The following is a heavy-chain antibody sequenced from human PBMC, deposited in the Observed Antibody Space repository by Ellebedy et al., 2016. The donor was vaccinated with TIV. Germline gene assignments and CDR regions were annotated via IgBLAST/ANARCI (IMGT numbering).Heavy chain of an antibody. Sequence: SLKISCVASGFTFRDYAMHWVRQAPGKGLEWVSGINWNSGTIAYADSVKGRFTVSRDNAKNSLYLQMNSLRAEDTALYYCVRGFYDDSTGYRYFDYWGQGTLVTVSS. CDR1: GFTFRDYA. J-gene: IGHJ4*02. V-gene: IGHV3-9*01. D-gene: IGHD3-22*01. CDR3: VRGFYDDSTGYRYFDY. CDR2: INWNSGTI.